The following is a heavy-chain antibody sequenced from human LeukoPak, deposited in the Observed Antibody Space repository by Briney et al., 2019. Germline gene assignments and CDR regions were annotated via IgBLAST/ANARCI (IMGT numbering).Heavy chain of an antibody. Sequence: ASVKVSCKASGYTFTSCDINWVRQAPGQGLEWMGWMNPNSGKTGHARKFQGGVTMTKNTSISTAYMEVSSLGYEDTAIYYCARGRPGLASAGTYDFWGQGTLITVSS. D-gene: IGHD6-13*01. CDR1: GYTFTSCD. CDR3: ARGRPGLASAGTYDF. J-gene: IGHJ4*02. CDR2: MNPNSGKT. V-gene: IGHV1-8*01.